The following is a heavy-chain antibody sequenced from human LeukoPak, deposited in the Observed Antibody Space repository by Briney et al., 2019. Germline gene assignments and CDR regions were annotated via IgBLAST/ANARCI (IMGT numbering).Heavy chain of an antibody. Sequence: KPSETLSLTCTVSGGSISSQYWSWIRQPPGKGLEWIGYIYYSGSTNYNPSLKSRVTISVDTSKNQFSLKLSSVTAADTAVYYCASGYSYGPFHWGQGTLVTVSS. J-gene: IGHJ4*02. D-gene: IGHD5-18*01. CDR3: ASGYSYGPFH. CDR2: IYYSGST. CDR1: GGSISSQY. V-gene: IGHV4-59*11.